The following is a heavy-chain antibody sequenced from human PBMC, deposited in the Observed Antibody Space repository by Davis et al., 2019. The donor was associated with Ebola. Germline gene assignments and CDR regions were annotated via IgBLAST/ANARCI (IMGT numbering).Heavy chain of an antibody. D-gene: IGHD3-9*01. CDR1: GGSFGNYY. CDR3: ARERYFDWLPRYYFDY. J-gene: IGHJ4*02. Sequence: SETLSLTCAVYGGSFGNYYWTWIRQPPGKGLEWIGEINHSGSTNYNPSLKSRVTISVDTSKNQFSLKLSSVTAADTAVYYCARERYFDWLPRYYFDYWGQGTLVTVSS. V-gene: IGHV4-34*01. CDR2: INHSGST.